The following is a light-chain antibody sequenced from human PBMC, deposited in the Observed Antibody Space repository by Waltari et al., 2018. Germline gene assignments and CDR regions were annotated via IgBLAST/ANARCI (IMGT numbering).Light chain of an antibody. Sequence: SCRARQSVSRALAWYQQKPCPAPRLLIFGASNRATGIPDRFSGSGSETDFSLTISRLEPEDFAVYYCQHYVRLPATFGRGTKVEIK. V-gene: IGKV3-20*01. J-gene: IGKJ1*01. CDR3: QHYVRLPAT. CDR2: GAS. CDR1: QSVSRA.